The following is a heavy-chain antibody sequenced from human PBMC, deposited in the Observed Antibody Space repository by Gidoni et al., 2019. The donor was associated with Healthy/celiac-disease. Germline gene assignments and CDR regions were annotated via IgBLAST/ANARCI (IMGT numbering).Heavy chain of an antibody. Sequence: QVQLVESGGGVVQPGRSLRLSCAASGFTFSSYAMHWVRQAPGKGLEWVAVISYDGSNKYYADSVKVRFTISRDNSKNTLYLQMNSLRAEDTAVYYCAPNYSGYYWGQGTLVTVSS. J-gene: IGHJ4*02. CDR1: GFTFSSYA. V-gene: IGHV3-30-3*01. CDR2: ISYDGSNK. D-gene: IGHD5-12*01. CDR3: APNYSGYY.